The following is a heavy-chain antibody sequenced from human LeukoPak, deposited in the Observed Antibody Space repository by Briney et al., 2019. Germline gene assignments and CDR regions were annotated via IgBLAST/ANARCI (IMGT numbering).Heavy chain of an antibody. Sequence: KAGGSLRLSCAATGFSFGDYFMTWVRQAPGKGLEWISYISGGTTYINHADSVKGRFTISRDNTKNSLFLQMNSLRAEDTAVYYCARVRAYFDWSPPTGGEAIDVWGQGTMVTVSS. J-gene: IGHJ3*01. CDR3: ARVRAYFDWSPPTGGEAIDV. CDR1: GFSFGDYF. V-gene: IGHV3-11*06. D-gene: IGHD3-9*01. CDR2: ISGGTTYI.